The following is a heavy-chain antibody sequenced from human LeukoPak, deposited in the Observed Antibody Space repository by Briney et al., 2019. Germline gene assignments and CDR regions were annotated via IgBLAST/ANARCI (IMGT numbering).Heavy chain of an antibody. J-gene: IGHJ5*02. CDR2: IRSNGETV. Sequence: GGSLRLSCAASGFTFSRIAMSWVRQAPGKGLEWVSAIRSNGETVYNADSVKGRFTISRDNSKNTLYLQMNSLRAEDTAVYFCARDRYSSGWYDTNWFDPWGQGTLVTVSS. D-gene: IGHD6-19*01. V-gene: IGHV3-23*01. CDR1: GFTFSRIA. CDR3: ARDRYSSGWYDTNWFDP.